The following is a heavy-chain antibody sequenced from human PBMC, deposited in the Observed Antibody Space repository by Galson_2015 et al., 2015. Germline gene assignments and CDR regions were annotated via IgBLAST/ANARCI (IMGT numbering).Heavy chain of an antibody. CDR3: ARDRLAVAGSNYFDY. D-gene: IGHD6-19*01. J-gene: IGHJ4*02. V-gene: IGHV3-33*01. CDR2: IWYDGSNK. CDR1: GFTFSSYG. Sequence: SLRLSCAASGFTFSSYGMHWVRQAPGKGLEWVAVIWYDGSNKYYADSVKGRLTISRDNSKNTLYLQMNSLRAEDTAVYYCARDRLAVAGSNYFDYWGQGTLVTVSS.